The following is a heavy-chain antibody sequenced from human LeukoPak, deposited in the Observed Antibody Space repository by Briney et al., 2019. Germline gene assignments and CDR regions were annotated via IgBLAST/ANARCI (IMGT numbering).Heavy chain of an antibody. J-gene: IGHJ4*02. D-gene: IGHD3-16*01. V-gene: IGHV3-15*01. CDR3: TTGPRYDYVWGSYRFFDY. CDR1: GFTFSNAW. CDR2: IKSKTDGGTT. Sequence: GGSLRLSCAASGFTFSNAWMSWVRQAPGKGLEWVGRIKSKTDGGTTDYAAPVKGRFTISRDDSKNTLYLQMNRLKTEDTAVYYCTTGPRYDYVWGSYRFFDYWGQGTLVTVSS.